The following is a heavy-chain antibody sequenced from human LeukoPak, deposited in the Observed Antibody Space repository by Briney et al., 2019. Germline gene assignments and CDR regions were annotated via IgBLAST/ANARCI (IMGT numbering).Heavy chain of an antibody. V-gene: IGHV4-34*01. J-gene: IGHJ3*02. CDR2: INHSGST. Sequence: PSETLSLTCAVYGGSFSGYYWSWIRQPPGKGLEWIGEINHSGSTNYNPSLKSRVTISVDTSKNQFSLKLSSVTAADTAVYYCARGGIAAAAFDIRGQGTMVTVSS. CDR1: GGSFSGYY. CDR3: ARGGIAAAAFDI. D-gene: IGHD6-13*01.